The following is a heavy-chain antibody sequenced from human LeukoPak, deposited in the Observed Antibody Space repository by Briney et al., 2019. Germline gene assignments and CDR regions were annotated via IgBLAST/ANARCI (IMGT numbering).Heavy chain of an antibody. CDR1: GGSISSYY. CDR2: IYYSGST. Sequence: SETLSLTCTVSGGSISSYYWSWIRQPPGKGLEWIGYIYYSGSTNYNPSLKSRVTISVDTSKNQFSLKLSSVTAADTAVYYCATRYSSSWDDASDIWGQGTMVTVSS. J-gene: IGHJ3*02. D-gene: IGHD6-13*01. V-gene: IGHV4-59*01. CDR3: ATRYSSSWDDASDI.